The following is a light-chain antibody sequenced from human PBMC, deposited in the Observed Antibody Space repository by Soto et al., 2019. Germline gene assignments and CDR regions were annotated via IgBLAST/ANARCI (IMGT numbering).Light chain of an antibody. J-gene: IGLJ1*01. CDR2: DVS. CDR3: CSFAGSYSYV. CDR1: SSDVGAFNY. Sequence: QSVLTQPRSVSESPGQSVTIFCTGTSSDVGAFNYVSWYQHHSGKAPRLIIYDVSERPSGVPDRFSGSKSGNTASLTISGLQSEDEADYYCCSFAGSYSYVFGVGTKLTVL. V-gene: IGLV2-11*01.